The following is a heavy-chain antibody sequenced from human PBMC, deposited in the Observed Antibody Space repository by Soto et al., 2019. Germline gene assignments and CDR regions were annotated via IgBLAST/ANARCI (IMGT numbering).Heavy chain of an antibody. Sequence: QVQLVQSGAEVKKPGSSVKVSCKASGGTFSSYAISWVRQAPGQGLEWMGGIIPIFGTANYAQKFRGRVTITADKSTSTAYMELSSLRSEDTAVYYCARSVTSHSLTNWFDPWGQGTLVTVSS. V-gene: IGHV1-69*06. CDR1: GGTFSSYA. J-gene: IGHJ5*02. CDR2: IIPIFGTA. CDR3: ARSVTSHSLTNWFDP. D-gene: IGHD4-4*01.